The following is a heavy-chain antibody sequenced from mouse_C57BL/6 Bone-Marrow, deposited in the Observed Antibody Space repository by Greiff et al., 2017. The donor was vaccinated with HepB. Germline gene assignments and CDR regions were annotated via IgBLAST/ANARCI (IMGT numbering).Heavy chain of an antibody. D-gene: IGHD2-4*01. Sequence: QVQLQQPGAELVMPGASVKLSCKASGYTFTSYWMQWVKQRPGQGLAWIGEIDPSDSYTNYNQKFKGQATLTVDTSSSTAYMQPSSLTSEDSAVYYCARRGLRPHYNSLAYWGQGTSVPASS. CDR2: IDPSDSYT. V-gene: IGHV1-50*01. CDR3: ARRGLRPHYNSLAY. CDR1: GYTFTSYW. J-gene: IGHJ4*01.